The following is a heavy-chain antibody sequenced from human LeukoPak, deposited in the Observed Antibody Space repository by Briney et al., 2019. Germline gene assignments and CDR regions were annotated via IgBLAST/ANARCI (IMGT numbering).Heavy chain of an antibody. CDR2: IIPIFGTA. V-gene: IGHV1-69*13. Sequence: ASVKVSFKASGGTFSSYAISWVRQAPGQGLEWMGGIIPIFGTANYAQKFQGRVTITADESTSTAYMELSSLRSEDTAVYYCATGGSPYYYYYMDVWGKGTTVTISS. CDR3: ATGGSPYYYYYMDV. CDR1: GGTFSSYA. J-gene: IGHJ6*03.